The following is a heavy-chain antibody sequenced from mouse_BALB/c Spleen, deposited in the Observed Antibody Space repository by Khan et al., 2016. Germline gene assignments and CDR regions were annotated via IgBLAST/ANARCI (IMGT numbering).Heavy chain of an antibody. CDR1: GYTFTNYV. D-gene: IGHD1-1*01. CDR3: ARLTFLGYFDV. CDR2: INPYNDGT. V-gene: IGHV1S136*01. Sequence: IQLVQSGPELVKPGASVKMSCKASGYTFTNYVMHWVSQKPGQGLEWIGYINPYNDGTKYNEKFKGKATLTSDKSSSTAYMELSSLTSEDSAVYYCARLTFLGYFDVWGAGTTVTVSS. J-gene: IGHJ1*01.